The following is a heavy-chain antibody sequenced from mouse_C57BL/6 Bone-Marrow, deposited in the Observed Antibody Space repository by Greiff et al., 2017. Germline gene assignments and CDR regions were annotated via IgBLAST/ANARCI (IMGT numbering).Heavy chain of an antibody. V-gene: IGHV1-64*01. D-gene: IGHD2-4*01. CDR1: GSTFTNYW. CDR2: MHPNGGSP. CDR3: ARSYDYDDYTMDY. J-gene: IGHJ4*01. Sequence: QVQLKQPGAELVKPGASVKLSCKASGSTFTNYWMPWVKQRPGQGLEWIGMMHPNGGSPDSNAKFKSEATLSVDNSSRTAYMELSSLTSEDSAVYYCARSYDYDDYTMDYWGQGTAVTVSS.